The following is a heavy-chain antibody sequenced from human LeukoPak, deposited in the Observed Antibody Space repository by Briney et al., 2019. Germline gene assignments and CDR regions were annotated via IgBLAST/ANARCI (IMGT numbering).Heavy chain of an antibody. Sequence: PGGSLRLSCAASGFTFSSYGMHWVRQAPGKGLEWVAFVHFDGTTKYSGDSVKGRFTVSRDNSKDILYLQMDSLRPEDTAVYYCAKDQCTRTRRDGYPGHWGQGTLVAVSS. CDR1: GFTFSSYG. D-gene: IGHD2-2*03. V-gene: IGHV3-30*02. J-gene: IGHJ4*02. CDR2: VHFDGTTK. CDR3: AKDQCTRTRRDGYPGH.